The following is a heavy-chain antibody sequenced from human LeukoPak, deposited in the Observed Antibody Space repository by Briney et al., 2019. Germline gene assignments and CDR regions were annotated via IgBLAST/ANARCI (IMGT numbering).Heavy chain of an antibody. Sequence: SETLSLTCTVSGGSISSYYWSWIRQPAGKGLEWIGRIYTSGSTNYNPSLKSRVTMSVDTSKNQFSLTLSSVTAADTAVYYCARDVTGTMVRGVIIGWFDPWGQGTLVTVSS. CDR1: GGSISSYY. D-gene: IGHD3-10*01. V-gene: IGHV4-4*07. CDR2: IYTSGST. CDR3: ARDVTGTMVRGVIIGWFDP. J-gene: IGHJ5*02.